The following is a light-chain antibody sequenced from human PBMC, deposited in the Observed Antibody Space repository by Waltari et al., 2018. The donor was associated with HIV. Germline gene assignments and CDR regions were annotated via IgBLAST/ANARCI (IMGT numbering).Light chain of an antibody. CDR2: NVN. J-gene: IGLJ2*01. CDR1: SGDVGGYNF. V-gene: IGLV2-14*03. Sequence: QSALTQPASVSGSPGQSITISCTGTSGDVGGYNFVSWYQKHPGKAPKLIIYNVNSRPSGVSFRFSGSRSANTASLTISGLQAEDEADYFCSSYTSSGPRYVLFGGGTRLTVL. CDR3: SSYTSSGPRYVL.